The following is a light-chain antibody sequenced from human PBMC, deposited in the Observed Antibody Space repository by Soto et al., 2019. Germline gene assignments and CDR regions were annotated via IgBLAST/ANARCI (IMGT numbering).Light chain of an antibody. CDR3: QSYDSSLSAHYV. J-gene: IGLJ1*01. CDR1: SSNIGATYD. CDR2: GNS. V-gene: IGLV1-40*01. Sequence: QSGLTQPPSVSGSPGQRVTISCTGSSSNIGATYDVQWYQQLPGTAPKLLIYGNSNRPSGVPDRFSGSKSGTSASLAITGLQADDEADYYCQSYDSSLSAHYVFGTGTKVTVL.